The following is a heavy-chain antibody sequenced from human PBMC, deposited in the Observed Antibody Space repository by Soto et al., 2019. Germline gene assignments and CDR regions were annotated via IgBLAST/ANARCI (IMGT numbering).Heavy chain of an antibody. CDR2: IYYSGST. Sequence: SETLSLTCSFSVGSISSGYYYKRWIRQPPGKGLEWIGYIYYSGSTYYNPSLKSRVTISVDTSKNQFSLKLSSVTAADTAVYYCARGLSPLRHFDWVFGYWAQGTLVTVSA. CDR1: VGSISSGYYY. CDR3: ARGLSPLRHFDWVFGY. J-gene: IGHJ4*02. V-gene: IGHV4-30-4*01. D-gene: IGHD3-9*01.